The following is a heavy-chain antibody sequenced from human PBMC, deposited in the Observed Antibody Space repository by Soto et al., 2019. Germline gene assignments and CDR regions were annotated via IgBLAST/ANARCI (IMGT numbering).Heavy chain of an antibody. CDR3: AITRVENHYYGGRDV. CDR1: GASISTYY. D-gene: IGHD3-22*01. V-gene: IGHV4-59*03. J-gene: IGHJ6*02. CDR2: IYYTGIT. Sequence: QVQLQESGPGLVKPSETLSLACTVSGASISTYYYSWIRQAPGKALEWIGYIYYTGITNYNPSLESRVTISQDTSKNQLSLTMTPVTAADTAVYYFAITRVENHYYGGRDVWGQGTTVTVSS.